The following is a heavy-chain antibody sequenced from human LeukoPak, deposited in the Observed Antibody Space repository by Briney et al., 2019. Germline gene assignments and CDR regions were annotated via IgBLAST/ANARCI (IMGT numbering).Heavy chain of an antibody. D-gene: IGHD1-26*01. CDR2: INPNSGGT. J-gene: IGHJ6*02. CDR3: ARDLNSGGGTIGYYYGMDV. Sequence: ASVKVSCKASGYTFTGYYMHWVRQAPGQGLEWMGWINPNSGGTNYAQKFQGRVTMTRDTSISTAYMELSRLRSDDTAVYYCARDLNSGGGTIGYYYGMDVWGQGTTVTVSS. V-gene: IGHV1-2*02. CDR1: GYTFTGYY.